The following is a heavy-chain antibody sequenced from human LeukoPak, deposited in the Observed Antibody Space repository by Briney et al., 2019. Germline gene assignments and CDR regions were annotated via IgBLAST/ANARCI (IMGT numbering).Heavy chain of an antibody. Sequence: GGSLRLSCEASGFTFEDYGMTWVRQRPGKGLEYVCEINWNGDNPVYENSLRGRFTISRDNAKNSVYLQMSSLRVDDTAFYYCARSSVAGATTGYYYDSWGQGTLVTVSS. CDR2: INWNGDNP. D-gene: IGHD1-26*01. CDR1: GFTFEDYG. V-gene: IGHV3-20*04. CDR3: ARSSVAGATTGYYYDS. J-gene: IGHJ4*02.